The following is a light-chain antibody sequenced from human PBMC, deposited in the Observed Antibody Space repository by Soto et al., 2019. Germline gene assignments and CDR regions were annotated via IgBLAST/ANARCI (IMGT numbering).Light chain of an antibody. CDR1: QSVSSN. Sequence: EIVMTQSPATLSVSPGERATLSCRASQSVSSNLAWYQQKPGQAPRLLIYGASTRATGIPARFSGSGSGTEVTLTISSLQSEDFAVYYCQQYNNWPPGVTFGQGTRLEIK. V-gene: IGKV3-15*01. CDR3: QQYNNWPPGVT. CDR2: GAS. J-gene: IGKJ5*01.